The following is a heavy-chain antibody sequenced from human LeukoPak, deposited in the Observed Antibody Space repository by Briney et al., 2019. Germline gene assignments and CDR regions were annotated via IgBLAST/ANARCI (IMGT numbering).Heavy chain of an antibody. CDR1: DYSVSSDYY. V-gene: IGHV4-38-2*01. CDR2: IYHSGST. J-gene: IGHJ4*02. Sequence: PSETLSLPCAVSDYSVSSDYYWGWIRQPPGKGLDLIGTIYHSGSTYYNPSLKSRVTISVDTSKNQFSLELSSVTAADTAVYYCARGYDFFDYWGQGTLVTVSS. D-gene: IGHD1-1*01. CDR3: ARGYDFFDY.